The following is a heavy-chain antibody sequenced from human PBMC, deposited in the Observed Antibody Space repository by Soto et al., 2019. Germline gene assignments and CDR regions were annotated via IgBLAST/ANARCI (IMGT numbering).Heavy chain of an antibody. CDR2: IYSGGAT. V-gene: IGHV3-66*01. D-gene: IGHD1-1*01. CDR1: GFTVSNNY. Sequence: EVQLVESGGGLVQPGGSLRLSCAASGFTVSNNYMRLVRQAPGKGLEWVSLIYSGGATYYADSVKGRFTISRDNSKNTLYLQMNSLRAEDTAGYYCARDGTYNWVGGQGILVTVSS. J-gene: IGHJ4*02. CDR3: ARDGTYNWV.